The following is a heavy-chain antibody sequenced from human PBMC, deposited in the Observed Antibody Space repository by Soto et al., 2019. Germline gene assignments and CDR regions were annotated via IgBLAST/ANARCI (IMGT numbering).Heavy chain of an antibody. V-gene: IGHV1-18*01. D-gene: IGHD6-19*01. CDR3: ARDSSGWFCGAFDI. CDR1: GYTFTSYG. CDR2: ISAYNGNT. J-gene: IGHJ3*02. Sequence: QVQLVQSGAEVKKPGASVKVSCKASGYTFTSYGISWVRQAPGQGLEWMGWISAYNGNTNYAQKLQGRVTMTTDTXXNPAYMELRSLRSDDTAVYYCARDSSGWFCGAFDIWGDGTMVTVSS.